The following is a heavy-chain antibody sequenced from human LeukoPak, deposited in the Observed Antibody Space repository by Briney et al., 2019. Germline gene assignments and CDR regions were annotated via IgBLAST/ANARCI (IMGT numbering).Heavy chain of an antibody. J-gene: IGHJ6*03. D-gene: IGHD1-26*01. CDR1: GYSISSGYY. Sequence: SETLSLTCTVSGYSISSGYYWGWIRQPPGKGLEWIGSIYYSGSTYYNPSLKSRVTISVDTSKNHFSLRLSSVTAADTAVYYCARRKASRVGADYYYYYYMDVWGKGTTVTISS. V-gene: IGHV4-38-2*02. CDR2: IYYSGST. CDR3: ARRKASRVGADYYYYYYMDV.